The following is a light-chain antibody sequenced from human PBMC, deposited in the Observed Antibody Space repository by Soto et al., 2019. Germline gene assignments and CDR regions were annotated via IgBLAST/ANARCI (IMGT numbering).Light chain of an antibody. CDR2: AAS. J-gene: IGKJ5*01. Sequence: DLQMTPSPSSLSASVGDRVTITCRASQSISSYLNWYQQKPGKAPKLLIYAASSLQSGVPSRFSGSGSGTDFTLTISSLQPEDFATYYCQQSYSTRITFGQGTRLEIK. CDR1: QSISSY. CDR3: QQSYSTRIT. V-gene: IGKV1-39*01.